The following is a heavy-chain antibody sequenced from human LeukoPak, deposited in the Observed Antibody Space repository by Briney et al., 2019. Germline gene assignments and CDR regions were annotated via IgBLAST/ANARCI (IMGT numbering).Heavy chain of an antibody. J-gene: IGHJ3*02. CDR2: IYYSGST. CDR3: ARGGSSWYKSGAFDI. Sequence: PSETLSLTCTVSGGSIGSYYWSWIRQPPGKGPEWIGYIYYSGSTNYNPSLKSRVTISVDTSKNQFSLKLSSVTAADTAVYYCARGGSSWYKSGAFDIWGQGTMVTVSS. V-gene: IGHV4-59*01. CDR1: GGSIGSYY. D-gene: IGHD6-13*01.